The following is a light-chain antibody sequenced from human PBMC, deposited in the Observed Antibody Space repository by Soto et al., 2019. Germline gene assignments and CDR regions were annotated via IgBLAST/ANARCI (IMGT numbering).Light chain of an antibody. CDR1: RALLRSNGYNY. CDR3: MQTVQTPIT. CDR2: GGS. Sequence: DIVMTQSPLSLTVTPGEPASISCRSSRALLRSNGYNYFNWYLQRPGQSPHLLIYGGSNVAPGVPDRFSGSGSGTDFTLRISRVEADDVGVYYCMQTVQTPITFGQGTRLEI. J-gene: IGKJ5*01. V-gene: IGKV2-28*01.